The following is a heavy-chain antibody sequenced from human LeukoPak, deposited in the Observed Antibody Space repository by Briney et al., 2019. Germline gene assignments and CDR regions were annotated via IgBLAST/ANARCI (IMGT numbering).Heavy chain of an antibody. D-gene: IGHD2-15*01. V-gene: IGHV1-18*04. J-gene: IGHJ4*02. CDR2: SSTSNGAT. CDR1: GYTFTGYY. CDR3: ARDPGAAVFDY. Sequence: ASVKVSCKASGYTFTGYYMHWARQAPGQGLEWVGWSSTSNGATNYAQKLQGRVTMTTDTSTTTAYLEVRTLTSDDTAVYYCARDPGAAVFDYWGQGTLVIVSS.